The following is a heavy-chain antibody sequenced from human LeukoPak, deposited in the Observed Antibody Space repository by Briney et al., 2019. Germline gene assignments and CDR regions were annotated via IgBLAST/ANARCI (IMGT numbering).Heavy chain of an antibody. D-gene: IGHD7-27*01. CDR2: IYPDDSDT. CDR3: ARRLTGESHGLDY. Sequence: GESLKISCNGSKDTFDNYWIGWVRQMPGKGLEWMGIIYPDDSDTRYSPSFQGQVTISADKSISTAYLQWSSLKASDTAMYYCARRLTGESHGLDYWGQGTLVTVSS. J-gene: IGHJ4*02. CDR1: KDTFDNYW. V-gene: IGHV5-51*01.